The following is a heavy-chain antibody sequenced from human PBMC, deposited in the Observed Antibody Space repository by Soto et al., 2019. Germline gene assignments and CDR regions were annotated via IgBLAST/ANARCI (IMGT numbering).Heavy chain of an antibody. D-gene: IGHD1-26*01. V-gene: IGHV1-69*06. CDR1: GCTYNNYP. CDR3: TIWWEAARNKYYVLDV. CDR2: IIPMFATV. Sequence: QFQFLQSGSDGRKPGSSLKVSCKASGCTYNNYPCTGVGQARGQGLEWVGGIIPMFATVVYAQRFEGRVTISADKSTSTAYKELTNLSFAETAAYYCTIWWEAARNKYYVLDVWGQGTVITVSS. J-gene: IGHJ6*02.